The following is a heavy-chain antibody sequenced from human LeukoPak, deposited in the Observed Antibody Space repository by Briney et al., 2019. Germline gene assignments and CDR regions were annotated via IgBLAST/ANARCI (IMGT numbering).Heavy chain of an antibody. CDR3: AKDWGGRGCCGDYFDY. CDR1: GFTFSDFP. V-gene: IGHV3-30-3*01. Sequence: QPGGSLRLSCAASGFTFSDFPMHWVRQAPGKGLAWVTVISYHGYNKFYADSVKGRFTISRDNSKNTVSLQMNSLRSEDTAVYYCAKDWGGRGCCGDYFDYWGQGSLVTVSS. J-gene: IGHJ4*02. D-gene: IGHD6-19*01. CDR2: ISYHGYNK.